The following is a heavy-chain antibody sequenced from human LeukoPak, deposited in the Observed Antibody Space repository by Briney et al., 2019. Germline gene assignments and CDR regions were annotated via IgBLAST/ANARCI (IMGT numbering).Heavy chain of an antibody. Sequence: SETLSLTCAVYGGSFSGYYWSWIPQPPGKGVEWIGEINHSGSTNYNPSLKSRVTISVDTSKNQFSLKLSSVTAADTAVYYCARLRDSLWFGERYYFDYWGQGTLVTVPS. V-gene: IGHV4-34*01. D-gene: IGHD3-10*01. J-gene: IGHJ4*02. CDR2: INHSGST. CDR3: ARLRDSLWFGERYYFDY. CDR1: GGSFSGYY.